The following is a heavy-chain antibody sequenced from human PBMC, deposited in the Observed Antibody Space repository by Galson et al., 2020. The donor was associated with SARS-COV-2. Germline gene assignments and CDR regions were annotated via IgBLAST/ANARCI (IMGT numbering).Heavy chain of an antibody. CDR2: INPNSGGT. D-gene: IGHD2-2*01. Sequence: KISCKASGYTFTGYYMHWVRQAPGQGLEWMGWINPNSGGTNYAQKFQGWVTMTRDTSISTAYMELSRLRSDDTAVYYCARESSSRDGDYYYYMDVWGKGTTVTVSS. J-gene: IGHJ6*03. V-gene: IGHV1-2*04. CDR3: ARESSSRDGDYYYYMDV. CDR1: GYTFTGYY.